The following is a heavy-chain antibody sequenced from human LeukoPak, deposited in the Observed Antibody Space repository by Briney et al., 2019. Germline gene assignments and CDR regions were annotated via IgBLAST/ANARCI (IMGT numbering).Heavy chain of an antibody. CDR2: ISSSGSTI. J-gene: IGHJ4*02. Sequence: GGALRLSCAASGFTFSSYEMNWVRQAPGKGLEWVSYISSSGSTIYYAGSVKGRFTISRDNAKNSLYLQMNSLRAEDTAVYYCARDRVVGATTRFDYWGQGTLATVSS. V-gene: IGHV3-48*03. D-gene: IGHD1-26*01. CDR1: GFTFSSYE. CDR3: ARDRVVGATTRFDY.